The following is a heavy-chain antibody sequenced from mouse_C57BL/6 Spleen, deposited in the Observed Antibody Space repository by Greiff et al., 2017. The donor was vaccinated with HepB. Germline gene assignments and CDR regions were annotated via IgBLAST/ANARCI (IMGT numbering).Heavy chain of an antibody. V-gene: IGHV1-61*01. CDR2: IYPSDSET. J-gene: IGHJ3*01. CDR1: GYTFTSYW. D-gene: IGHD1-3*01. CDR3: AREWGREFAY. Sequence: VQLQQPGAELVRPGSSVKLSCKASGYTFTSYWMDWVKQRPGQGLEWIGNIYPSDSETHYNQKFKDKATLTVDKSSSTAYMQLSSLTSEDSAVYYCAREWGREFAYWGQGTLVTVSA.